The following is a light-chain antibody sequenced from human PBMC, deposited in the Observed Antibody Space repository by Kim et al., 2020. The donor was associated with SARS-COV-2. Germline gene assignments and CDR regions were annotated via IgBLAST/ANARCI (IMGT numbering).Light chain of an antibody. Sequence: PGETHPPSARTSPSACTHFLAWYQQKPGQAPRLLIYSVSNRASGTPDRSSGGPSRTVGALTISRLGPEDFAVYYCQQYGIAPPYTLGQGPNLGI. CDR1: PSACTHF. CDR3: QQYGIAPPYT. J-gene: IGKJ2*01. V-gene: IGKV3-20*01. CDR2: SVS.